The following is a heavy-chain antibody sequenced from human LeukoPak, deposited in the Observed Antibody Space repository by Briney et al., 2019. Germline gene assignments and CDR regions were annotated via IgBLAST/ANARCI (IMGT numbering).Heavy chain of an antibody. Sequence: SKTLSLTCSVSGDSISNYYWSWIRQPPGKGLQWLGHVHDSGNTNYNPSLKSRVTISVDTSKNQFSLKLTSVTAADTAVYYCARGVPHARSSGYFDYWGQGTLVTVSS. D-gene: IGHD6-6*01. J-gene: IGHJ4*02. CDR3: ARGVPHARSSGYFDY. CDR2: VHDSGNT. V-gene: IGHV4-59*01. CDR1: GDSISNYY.